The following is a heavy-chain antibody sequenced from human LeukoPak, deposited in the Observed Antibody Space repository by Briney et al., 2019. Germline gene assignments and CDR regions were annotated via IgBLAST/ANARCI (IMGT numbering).Heavy chain of an antibody. Sequence: GGTLRLSCAASGFTFGTYGMSWVRQAPGKGLEWVSGISGSGGSRFYTDSVKGRFTISRDNAKNSLYLQMNSLRAEDTAVYYCARDRSPRDSGSLDYWGQGTLVTVSS. D-gene: IGHD1-26*01. CDR2: ISGSGGSR. J-gene: IGHJ4*02. CDR1: GFTFGTYG. CDR3: ARDRSPRDSGSLDY. V-gene: IGHV3-23*01.